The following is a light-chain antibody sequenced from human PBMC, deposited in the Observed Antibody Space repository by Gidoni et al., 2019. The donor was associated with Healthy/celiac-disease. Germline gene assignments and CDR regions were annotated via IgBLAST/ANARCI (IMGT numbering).Light chain of an antibody. Sequence: EIVLTQSPGTLSLSPGERATLSCRASQSVSSSYLAWYQQKPGQAPRLLIYGASSRATGIPDRFSGSGFGTDFTLTISRLEPEDFAVYYCQQYGSRWTFGQGTKVEIK. V-gene: IGKV3-20*01. J-gene: IGKJ1*01. CDR2: GAS. CDR1: QSVSSSY. CDR3: QQYGSRWT.